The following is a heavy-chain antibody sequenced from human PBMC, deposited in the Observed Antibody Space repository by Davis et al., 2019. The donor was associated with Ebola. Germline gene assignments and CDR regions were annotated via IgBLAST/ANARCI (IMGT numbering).Heavy chain of an antibody. J-gene: IGHJ4*02. Sequence: GESLKISCAASGFTFNIYNLNWVRQAPGKGLEWVSYISSSSSIIYYADSVKGRFTISRDNAKNSLFLQMNSLRDEDTAVYYCAREGKYRDESRTFDYWGQGTLVTVSS. D-gene: IGHD2-2*01. CDR3: AREGKYRDESRTFDY. CDR2: ISSSSSII. V-gene: IGHV3-48*02. CDR1: GFTFNIYN.